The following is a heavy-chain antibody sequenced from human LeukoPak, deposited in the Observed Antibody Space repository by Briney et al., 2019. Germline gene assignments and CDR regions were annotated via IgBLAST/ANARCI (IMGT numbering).Heavy chain of an antibody. D-gene: IGHD6-19*01. CDR3: ARHTSSDSPSFDY. V-gene: IGHV5-51*01. CDR1: GYSFTSYW. CDR2: IYPGDSDT. Sequence: GESLKISCKGSGYSFTSYWIGWVRQMPGKGLEWMGIIYPGDSDTRYSPSFQGQVTISADKSIITAYMQWSSLKASDTAMYYCARHTSSDSPSFDYWGQGTLVTVSS. J-gene: IGHJ4*02.